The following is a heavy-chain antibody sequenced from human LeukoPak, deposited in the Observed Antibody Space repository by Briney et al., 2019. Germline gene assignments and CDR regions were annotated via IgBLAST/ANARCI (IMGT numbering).Heavy chain of an antibody. V-gene: IGHV4-59*01. J-gene: IGHJ2*01. CDR1: GGSISSYY. CDR2: IYYSGST. D-gene: IGHD2-2*01. Sequence: SETLSLTCTVSGGSISSYYWSWIRQPPGKGLEWIGYIYYSGSTNYNPSLKSRVTISVDTSKNQFSLKLSSVTAADTAVYYCACNGGQLLFDLWGRGTLVTVSS. CDR3: ACNGGQLLFDL.